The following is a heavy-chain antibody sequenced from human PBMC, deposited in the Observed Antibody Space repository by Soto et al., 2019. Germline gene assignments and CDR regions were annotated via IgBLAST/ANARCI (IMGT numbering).Heavy chain of an antibody. Sequence: QVQLVESGGGVVQPGRALRLSCAASGFTFSSYAMHWVRQAPGKGLEWVAVISYHGYNKYYADSVKGRFTISRDNSKLYLQMNSLTAEDTAVYSCARDQGGSGDTSAFDIWGQGTMVTVSS. D-gene: IGHD4-17*01. CDR2: ISYHGYNK. CDR3: ARDQGGSGDTSAFDI. CDR1: GFTFSSYA. J-gene: IGHJ3*02. V-gene: IGHV3-30-3*01.